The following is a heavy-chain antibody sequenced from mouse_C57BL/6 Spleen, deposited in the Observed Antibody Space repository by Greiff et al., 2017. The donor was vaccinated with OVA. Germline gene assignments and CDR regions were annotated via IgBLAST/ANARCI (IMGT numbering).Heavy chain of an antibody. D-gene: IGHD1-1*01. J-gene: IGHJ3*01. Sequence: DVQLQESGTVLARPGASVKMSCKTSGYTFTSYWMHWVKQRPGQGLEWIGAIYPGNSDTSYNQKFKGKAKLTAVTSASTAYMELSSLTNEDSAVYYCTRCYYGSSYRFAYWGQGTLVTVSA. V-gene: IGHV1-5*01. CDR1: GYTFTSYW. CDR3: TRCYYGSSYRFAY. CDR2: IYPGNSDT.